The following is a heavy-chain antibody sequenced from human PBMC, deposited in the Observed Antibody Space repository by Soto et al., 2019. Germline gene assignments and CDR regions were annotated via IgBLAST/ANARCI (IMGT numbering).Heavy chain of an antibody. CDR3: ARDRADYYYGSGPFDP. Sequence: QVQLVESGGGVVQPGRSLRLSCAASGFTFSSYAMHWVRQAPGKGLEWVAVISYDGNKKYYADSVKSRFTISRDNSKNTLYLQMNSLSGEDTAVYYCARDRADYYYGSGPFDPWGQGTLVTVSS. CDR1: GFTFSSYA. D-gene: IGHD3-10*01. CDR2: ISYDGNKK. J-gene: IGHJ5*02. V-gene: IGHV3-30-3*01.